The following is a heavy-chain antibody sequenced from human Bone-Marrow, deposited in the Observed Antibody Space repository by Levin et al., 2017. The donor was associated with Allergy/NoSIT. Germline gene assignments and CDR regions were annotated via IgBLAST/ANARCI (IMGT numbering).Heavy chain of an antibody. CDR1: GFTFSSYA. CDR3: AKDLLEATHYFDY. D-gene: IGHD3-3*01. V-gene: IGHV3-23*01. J-gene: IGHJ4*02. CDR2: ISGSGGST. Sequence: GESLKISCAASGFTFSSYAMSWVRQAPGKGLEWVSAISGSGGSTYYADSVKGRFTISRDNSKNTLYLQMNSLRAEDTAVYYCAKDLLEATHYFDYWGQGTLVTVSS.